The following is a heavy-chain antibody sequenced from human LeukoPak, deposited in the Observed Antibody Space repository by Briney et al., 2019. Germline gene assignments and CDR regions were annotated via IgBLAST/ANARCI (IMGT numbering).Heavy chain of an antibody. Sequence: ASVKVSCKASGYTFTSYGISWVRQAPGQGLEWMGWISAYNGNTNYAQKLQGRVTMTTDTSTSTAYMELRSLRSDDTAVYYCARDYELPDAFDIWGQGQWSPSLQ. CDR3: ARDYELPDAFDI. CDR1: GYTFTSYG. CDR2: ISAYNGNT. D-gene: IGHD1-7*01. J-gene: IGHJ3*02. V-gene: IGHV1-18*01.